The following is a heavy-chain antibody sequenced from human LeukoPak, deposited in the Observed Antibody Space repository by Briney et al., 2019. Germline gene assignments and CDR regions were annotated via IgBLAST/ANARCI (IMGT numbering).Heavy chain of an antibody. V-gene: IGHV4-34*01. J-gene: IGHJ1*01. CDR2: INHSGST. CDR3: ASVGGYGDYPLQH. D-gene: IGHD4-17*01. Sequence: PSETLSPTCAVYGGSFSGYYWSWIRQPPGKGLEWIGEINHSGSTNYNPSLKSRVTISVDTSKNQFSLKLSSVTAADTAVYYCASVGGYGDYPLQHWGQGTLVTVSS. CDR1: GGSFSGYY.